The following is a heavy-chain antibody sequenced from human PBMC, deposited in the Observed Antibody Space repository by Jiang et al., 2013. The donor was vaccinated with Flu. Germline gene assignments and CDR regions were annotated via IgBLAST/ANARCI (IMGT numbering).Heavy chain of an antibody. J-gene: IGHJ4*02. CDR3: ARRDGEHNFDY. D-gene: IGHD1-26*01. Sequence: RVTISVDTSKNQXSLKLSSVTAADTAVYYCARRDGEHNFDYWGQGTLVTVSS. V-gene: IGHV4-34*01.